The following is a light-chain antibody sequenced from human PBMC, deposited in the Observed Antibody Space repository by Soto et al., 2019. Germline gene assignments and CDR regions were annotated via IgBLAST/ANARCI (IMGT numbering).Light chain of an antibody. CDR3: LQDYNYPQT. V-gene: IGKV1-5*01. CDR1: ENISRW. Sequence: DIQMTQSPSTLPASVGDRVTITCRASENISRWLAWYQQKPGKAPKLLIYDASRLESGVPSRFSGSGSGTDFTLTISSLQPEDFATYYCLQDYNYPQTFGQGTKVDIK. CDR2: DAS. J-gene: IGKJ1*01.